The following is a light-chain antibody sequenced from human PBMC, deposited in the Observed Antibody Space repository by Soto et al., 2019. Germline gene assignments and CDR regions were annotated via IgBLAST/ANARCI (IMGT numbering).Light chain of an antibody. CDR3: AAWDDSLDGGV. J-gene: IGLJ3*02. CDR2: RNN. V-gene: IGLV1-47*01. Sequence: QSVLTQPPSASGTPGQRVTMSCSGSRSNIGSNFVFWYQQLPGTAPKLLIYRNNLRPSGVPDRFSGSKSGTSASLAISGLRSDDEGDYYCAAWDDSLDGGVFGGGTKLTVL. CDR1: RSNIGSNF.